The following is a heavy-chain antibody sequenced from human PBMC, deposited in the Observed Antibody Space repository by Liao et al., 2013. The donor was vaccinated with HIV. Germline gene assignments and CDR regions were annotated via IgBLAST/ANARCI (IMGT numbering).Heavy chain of an antibody. D-gene: IGHD3-22*01. CDR1: GGSFSGYY. CDR2: INHSGST. J-gene: IGHJ6*03. V-gene: IGHV4-34*01. Sequence: QVQLQQWGAGLLKPSETLSLTCAVYGGSFSGYYWSWIRQPPGKGLEWIGEINHSGSTNYNPSLKSRVTISVDTSKNQFSLKLSSVTAADTAVYYCARARWGYDTSGLRLYYHYMDVWAKGPRSPSP. CDR3: ARARWGYDTSGLRLYYHYMDV.